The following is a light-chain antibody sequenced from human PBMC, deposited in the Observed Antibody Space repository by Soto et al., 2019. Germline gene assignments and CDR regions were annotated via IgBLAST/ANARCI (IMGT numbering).Light chain of an antibody. V-gene: IGKV1-5*03. CDR2: KAS. J-gene: IGKJ1*01. Sequence: DNPMTQLPSTLSGSVRDRVSITCRASQTISSWVAWYQQKPGKAPKLLIYKASTLKSGVRARFGEREAGTEFTLTSSRLQADDVASYYGRRYTSYAEAFRQGNK. CDR3: RRYTSYAEA. CDR1: QTISSW.